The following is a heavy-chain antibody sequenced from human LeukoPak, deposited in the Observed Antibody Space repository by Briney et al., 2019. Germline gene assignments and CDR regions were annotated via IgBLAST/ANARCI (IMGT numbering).Heavy chain of an antibody. D-gene: IGHD2-2*01. CDR2: IYPGDSDT. Sequence: GESLKISCKGSGYSFTNYWIGWVRQMPGKGLEWMGIIYPGDSDTRYSPSFQGQVTISADKSISTAYLQWSSLKASDTAMYYCARLAPRDIVVVPAALDYWGQGTLVTVSS. CDR1: GYSFTNYW. J-gene: IGHJ4*02. CDR3: ARLAPRDIVVVPAALDY. V-gene: IGHV5-51*01.